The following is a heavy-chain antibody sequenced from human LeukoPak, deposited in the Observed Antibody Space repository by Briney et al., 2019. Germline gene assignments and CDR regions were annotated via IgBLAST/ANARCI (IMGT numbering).Heavy chain of an antibody. Sequence: ASVKVSCKASGYTSTSYDINRVRQATGQGLEWMGWMNPNSGNTGYAQKFQGRVTMTRNTSISAAYMELSSLRSEDTAVYYCARMLRYSARYFDYWGQGTLVTVSS. V-gene: IGHV1-8*01. D-gene: IGHD3-9*01. CDR1: GYTSTSYD. J-gene: IGHJ4*02. CDR2: MNPNSGNT. CDR3: ARMLRYSARYFDY.